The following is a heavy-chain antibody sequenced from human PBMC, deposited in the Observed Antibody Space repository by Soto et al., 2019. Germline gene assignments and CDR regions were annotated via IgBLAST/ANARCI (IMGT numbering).Heavy chain of an antibody. V-gene: IGHV3-21*01. CDR2: ISSSSSYI. CDR1: GFTFSSYS. J-gene: IGHJ6*02. D-gene: IGHD2-2*02. CDR3: AGVYCSSTSCYTYGMDV. Sequence: PGGSLRLSCAASGFTFSSYSMNWVRQAPGKGLEWVSSISSSSSYIYYADSVKGRFTISRDNAKNSLYLQMNSLRAEDTAVYYCAGVYCSSTSCYTYGMDVWGQGTTVTVSS.